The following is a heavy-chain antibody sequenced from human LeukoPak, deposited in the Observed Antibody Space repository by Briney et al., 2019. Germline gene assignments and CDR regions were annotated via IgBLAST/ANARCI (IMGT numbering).Heavy chain of an antibody. J-gene: IGHJ4*02. CDR1: GFTFSNAW. CDR3: AKGHYYGSGSLDY. D-gene: IGHD3-10*01. Sequence: GGSLRLSCAASGFTFSNAWMSWVRQAPGKGLEWVSAIGGRDGSTYYADSVKGRFTISRDNSKNTLYVQMNSLRAEDTAVYYCAKGHYYGSGSLDYWGQGTLVTVPS. CDR2: IGGRDGST. V-gene: IGHV3-23*01.